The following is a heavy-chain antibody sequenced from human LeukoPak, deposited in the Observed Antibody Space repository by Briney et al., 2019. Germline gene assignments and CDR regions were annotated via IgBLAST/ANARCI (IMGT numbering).Heavy chain of an antibody. Sequence: GGSLRLSCAASGFTFSSYWMTWVRQAPGKGLEWVANIKQDGSEKYYADSLNGRFTISRDNAKNSLYLQMNSLRAEDTAVYYCARDRFRELLPVDYWGQGTLVTVSS. D-gene: IGHD1-26*01. J-gene: IGHJ4*02. CDR3: ARDRFRELLPVDY. CDR2: IKQDGSEK. V-gene: IGHV3-7*01. CDR1: GFTFSSYW.